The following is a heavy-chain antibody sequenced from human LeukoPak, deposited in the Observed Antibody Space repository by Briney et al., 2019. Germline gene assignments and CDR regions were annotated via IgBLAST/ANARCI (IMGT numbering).Heavy chain of an antibody. D-gene: IGHD1-26*01. CDR3: ARLSSPLGSSYYFDY. Sequence: SETLSLTCTVSGGSISSYYWSWIRQPPGKGLEWIGYIYYSGSTNYNPSLKSRVTISVDTSKNQFSLKLGSVTAADTAVYYCARLSSPLGSSYYFDYWGQGTLVTDSS. CDR2: IYYSGST. CDR1: GGSISSYY. J-gene: IGHJ4*02. V-gene: IGHV4-59*01.